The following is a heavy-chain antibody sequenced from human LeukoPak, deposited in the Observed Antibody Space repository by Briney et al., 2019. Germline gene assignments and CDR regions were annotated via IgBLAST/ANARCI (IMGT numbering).Heavy chain of an antibody. V-gene: IGHV1-69*05. J-gene: IGHJ3*02. CDR1: GGTFSSYA. Sequence: SVKVSCKASGGTFSSYAISWVRQAPGQGLEWMGGIIPIFGTANYAQKFQGRVTITTDESTSTAYMEPSNLRSEDTAVYYCARAPSSYGSGSYYSGIWGKGTMVTVSS. CDR2: IIPIFGTA. D-gene: IGHD3-10*01. CDR3: ARAPSSYGSGSYYSGI.